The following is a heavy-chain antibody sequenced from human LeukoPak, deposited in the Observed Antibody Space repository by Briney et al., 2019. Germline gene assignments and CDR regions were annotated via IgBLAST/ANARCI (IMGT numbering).Heavy chain of an antibody. CDR3: ARRSGLTTVGS. J-gene: IGHJ5*02. CDR1: GDSISSSSYY. Sequence: SETLSLTCTVSGDSISSSSYYWGWIRQPPGRGLEWIGSIYYSGSTYYNPSLKSRVTISVDTSKNQFSLKLSSVTAADTAVYYCARRSGLTTVGSWGQGTLVTVSS. V-gene: IGHV4-39*01. D-gene: IGHD4-23*01. CDR2: IYYSGST.